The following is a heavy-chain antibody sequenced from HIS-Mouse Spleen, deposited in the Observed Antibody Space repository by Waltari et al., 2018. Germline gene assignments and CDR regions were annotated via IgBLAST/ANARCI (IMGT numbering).Heavy chain of an antibody. Sequence: QLQLQESGPGLVKPSETLSLTCTVSGGSISSSSYYWGWIRQPPGKGLEWIGSSYFRGRTYYNPSLKSRVTMSVDTSKNQFSLKLSSVTAADTAVYYCAREIPYSSSWYDWYFDLWGRGTLVTVSS. V-gene: IGHV4-39*07. CDR1: GGSISSSSYY. CDR2: SYFRGRT. J-gene: IGHJ2*01. D-gene: IGHD6-13*01. CDR3: AREIPYSSSWYDWYFDL.